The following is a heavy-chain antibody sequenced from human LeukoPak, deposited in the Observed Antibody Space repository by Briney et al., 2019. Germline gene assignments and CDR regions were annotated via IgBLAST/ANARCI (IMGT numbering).Heavy chain of an antibody. V-gene: IGHV3-30*01. D-gene: IGHD2-21*01. CDR3: AIITILHVAVRSGADYRDV. CDR1: GFSFSDYA. J-gene: IGHJ6*03. CDR2: IPYDGSGE. Sequence: TGGSLRLSCAASGFSFSDYALHWVRHSPGKGLEWLALIPYDGSGEIYAGSVRGRFSISRDNSKNTLYLQMNSLRVEDTAVYYCAIITILHVAVRSGADYRDVWGKGTMVTVSS.